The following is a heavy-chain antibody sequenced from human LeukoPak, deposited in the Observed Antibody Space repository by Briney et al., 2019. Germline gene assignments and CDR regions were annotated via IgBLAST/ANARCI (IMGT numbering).Heavy chain of an antibody. D-gene: IGHD3-22*01. Sequence: SETLSLTCTVSGYSISSGYYWGWIRQPPGKGLEWIGSIYHSGSTYYNPSLKSRVTMSVDTSKNQFSLKLSSVTAADTAVYYCARDGYRYDSSGYYLDYWGQGTLVTVSS. CDR2: IYHSGST. CDR1: GYSISSGYY. J-gene: IGHJ4*02. V-gene: IGHV4-38-2*02. CDR3: ARDGYRYDSSGYYLDY.